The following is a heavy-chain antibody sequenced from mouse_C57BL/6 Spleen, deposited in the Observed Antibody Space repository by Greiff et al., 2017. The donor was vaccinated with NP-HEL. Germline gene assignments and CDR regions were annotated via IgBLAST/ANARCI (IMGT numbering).Heavy chain of an antibody. Sequence: QVQLKQPGAELVKPGASVKLSCKASGYTFTSYWMHWVKQRPGRGLEWIGRIDPNSGGTKYNEKFKSKATLTVDKPSSTAYMQLSSLTSEDSAVYYCARYGYDGWYFDVWGTGTTVTVSS. V-gene: IGHV1-72*01. CDR1: GYTFTSYW. J-gene: IGHJ1*03. D-gene: IGHD2-2*01. CDR3: ARYGYDGWYFDV. CDR2: IDPNSGGT.